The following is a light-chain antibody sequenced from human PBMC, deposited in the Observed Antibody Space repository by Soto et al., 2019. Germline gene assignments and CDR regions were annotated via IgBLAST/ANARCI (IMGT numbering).Light chain of an antibody. V-gene: IGKV3-20*01. Sequence: EIVLTQSPGTLSLSPGERATLSCRASQSVSSSYLAWYQHKPGRAPRLLIFGASTTATGIPDRFSGSGSGTDFTLTISRLEPEDFAVYYCQQYGSSPTFGGGTKVDIK. CDR1: QSVSSSY. CDR3: QQYGSSPT. CDR2: GAS. J-gene: IGKJ4*01.